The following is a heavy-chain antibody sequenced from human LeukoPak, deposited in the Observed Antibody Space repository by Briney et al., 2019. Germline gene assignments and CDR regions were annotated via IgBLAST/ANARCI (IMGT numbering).Heavy chain of an antibody. CDR3: ARVLIVAVTAIPRDYYYYGMDV. CDR2: IIPIFGTA. V-gene: IGHV1-69*13. CDR1: GGTFSSYA. Sequence: ASVKVSCKASGGTFSSYAISWVRQAPGQGLEWMGGIIPIFGTANYAQRFQGRVTITADESTSTAYMELRSLRSDDTAVYYCARVLIVAVTAIPRDYYYYGMDVWGQGTTVTVSS. J-gene: IGHJ6*02. D-gene: IGHD2-21*02.